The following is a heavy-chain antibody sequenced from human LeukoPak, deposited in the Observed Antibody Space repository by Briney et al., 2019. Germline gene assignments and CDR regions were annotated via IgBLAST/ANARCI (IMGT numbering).Heavy chain of an antibody. CDR1: SGSFSGYY. D-gene: IGHD3-10*01. Sequence: SETLSLTCAVYSGSFSGYYWSWIRQPREKGLEWIGEINHSGSTNYNPSLKSRVTISVDTSKNQFSLKLSSVTAADTAVYYCARGVYYYGSGSYYYWGQGTLVTVSS. CDR3: ARGVYYYGSGSYYY. J-gene: IGHJ4*02. V-gene: IGHV4-34*01. CDR2: INHSGST.